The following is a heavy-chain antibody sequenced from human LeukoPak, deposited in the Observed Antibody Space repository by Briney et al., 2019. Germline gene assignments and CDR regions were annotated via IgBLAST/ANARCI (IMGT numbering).Heavy chain of an antibody. CDR1: GDSINSLDL. CDR2: MYLSGTT. J-gene: IGHJ4*02. D-gene: IGHD1-26*01. V-gene: IGHV4-4*02. CDR3: ALLQSHRPLDY. Sequence: SETLSLTCTVSGDSINSLDLWSWVRQPPGKGLEWIGEMYLSGTTHSNPSVKSRVTISIDKSKNQFFLNLSSVTAADTAVYFCALLQSHRPLDYWGQGTLVTVSS.